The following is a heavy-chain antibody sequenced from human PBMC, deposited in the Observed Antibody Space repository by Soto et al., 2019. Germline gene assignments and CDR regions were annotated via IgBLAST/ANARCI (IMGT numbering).Heavy chain of an antibody. CDR2: ITSSSGDK. V-gene: IGHV3-21*01. Sequence: GGSLRLSCAASGFTFNRYSMNWVRQAPGKGLEWVSSITSSSGDKYYADSVKGRFAISRDNAKNSLYLQMNSLRAEDTAVYYCARDYYYDSSGYSPLDYWGQGTRVTVSS. CDR1: GFTFNRYS. D-gene: IGHD3-22*01. CDR3: ARDYYYDSSGYSPLDY. J-gene: IGHJ4*02.